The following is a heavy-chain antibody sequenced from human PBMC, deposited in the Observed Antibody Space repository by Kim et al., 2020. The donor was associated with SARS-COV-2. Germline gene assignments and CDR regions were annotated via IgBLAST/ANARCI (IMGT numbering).Heavy chain of an antibody. CDR1: GFTFSSYG. Sequence: GGSLRLSCAASGFTFSSYGMHWVRQAPGKGLEWVAVISYDGSNKYYADSVKGRFTISRDNSKNTLYLQMNSLRAEDTAVYYCAKELSLRAVAVFDYWGQGTLVTVSS. V-gene: IGHV3-30*18. CDR2: ISYDGSNK. J-gene: IGHJ4*02. CDR3: AKELSLRAVAVFDY. D-gene: IGHD6-19*01.